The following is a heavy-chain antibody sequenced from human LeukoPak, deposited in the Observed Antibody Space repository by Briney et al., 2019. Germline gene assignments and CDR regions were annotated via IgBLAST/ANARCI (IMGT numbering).Heavy chain of an antibody. J-gene: IGHJ4*02. Sequence: GGSLRLSCVASGFTYRRYSMNWVRQAPGKGLEWVSAISSSGGGTYYADSVKGRFTISRDNSKNTLYLQMNSLRAEDTAIYYCAKDLMGSRIFDFWGQGTLVTVSS. D-gene: IGHD2-2*01. CDR3: AKDLMGSRIFDF. CDR2: ISSSGGGT. CDR1: GFTYRRYS. V-gene: IGHV3-23*01.